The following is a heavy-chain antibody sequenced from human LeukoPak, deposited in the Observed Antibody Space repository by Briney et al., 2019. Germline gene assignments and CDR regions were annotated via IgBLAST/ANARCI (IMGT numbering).Heavy chain of an antibody. CDR3: ARRYCSGGSCYSGFDY. V-gene: IGHV5-51*01. Sequence: GESLQISCQGSGFSFTTYWIGWVRQMPGKDLEWMGIIYPGDSDTKYSPSFHGQVTISADKSISPAYLQWSSLKASDTAMYYCARRYCSGGSCYSGFDYWGQGTLVTVSS. D-gene: IGHD2-15*01. CDR2: IYPGDSDT. CDR1: GFSFTTYW. J-gene: IGHJ4*02.